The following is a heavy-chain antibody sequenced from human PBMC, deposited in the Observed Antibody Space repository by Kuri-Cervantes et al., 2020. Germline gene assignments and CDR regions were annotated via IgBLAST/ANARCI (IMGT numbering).Heavy chain of an antibody. Sequence: ETLSLTCAASRFTFNSYAMTWVRQAPGKGLEWVSAISGSGVSSFYADSVKGRFTISRDNSKNTLYLQMNSLRTEDTAVYYCARAPYDYVWGSYRYTPFDYWGQGTLVTVSS. D-gene: IGHD3-16*02. CDR3: ARAPYDYVWGSYRYTPFDY. J-gene: IGHJ4*02. CDR2: ISGSGVSS. V-gene: IGHV3-23*01. CDR1: RFTFNSYA.